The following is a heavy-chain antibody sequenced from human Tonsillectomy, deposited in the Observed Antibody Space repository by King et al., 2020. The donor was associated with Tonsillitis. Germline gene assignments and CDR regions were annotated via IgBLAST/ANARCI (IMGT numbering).Heavy chain of an antibody. CDR1: GGSISSSNW. J-gene: IGHJ4*02. CDR2: IYHSGST. V-gene: IGHV4-4*02. Sequence: VQLQESGPGLVKPSGTLSLTCAVSGGSISSSNWWSWVRQPPGKGLEWIGEIYHSGSTNYNPFLKSRVSISVDKSKNQFSLKLNSVTAADTAVYYCARAPSLGSGCYYRNFDYWGQGTLVTVSS. CDR3: ARAPSLGSGCYYRNFDY. D-gene: IGHD3-10*01.